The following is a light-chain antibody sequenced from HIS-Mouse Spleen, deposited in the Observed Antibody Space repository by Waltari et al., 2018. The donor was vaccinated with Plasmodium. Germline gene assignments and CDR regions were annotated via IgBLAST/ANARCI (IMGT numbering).Light chain of an antibody. V-gene: IGLV2-23*01. CDR2: AGS. CDR3: CSYAGSRMV. CDR1: SSDVGSYNL. Sequence: QSALTQPASVSGSPGQSITISCTGTSSDVGSYNLVSWYQQHPGKAPKLMIYAGSKRPSGVSNRVSGSKSGNTASLTISGLQAEDEADYYCCSYAGSRMVFGGGTKLTVL. J-gene: IGLJ2*01.